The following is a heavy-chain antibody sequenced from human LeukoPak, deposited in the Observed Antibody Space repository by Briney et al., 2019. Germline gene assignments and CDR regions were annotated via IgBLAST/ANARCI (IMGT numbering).Heavy chain of an antibody. V-gene: IGHV4-59*11. D-gene: IGHD3-22*01. CDR2: IYYSGST. Sequence: SXTXSLTCTVSGGSISSHYWSWIRQPPGKGLEWVGYIYYSGSTYYNPSLKSRVTISVDTSKNQFSLKLSSVTAADTAVYYCARAEYYYDSSGLLGAFDIWGQGTMVTVSS. CDR3: ARAEYYYDSSGLLGAFDI. J-gene: IGHJ3*02. CDR1: GGSISSHY.